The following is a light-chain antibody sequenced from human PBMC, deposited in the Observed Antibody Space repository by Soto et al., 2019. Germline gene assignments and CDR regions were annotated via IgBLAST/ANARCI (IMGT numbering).Light chain of an antibody. Sequence: DIQMTQSPSSLSASVGDRVTITCRASQSISSYLNWYQHKPGKAPKLLIYAASSLQSGVPSRFSGSGSGTDFILTISSLLPEDFATYYCQQSYSSPPTFGQGTKVEVK. V-gene: IGKV1-39*01. CDR1: QSISSY. CDR3: QQSYSSPPT. J-gene: IGKJ1*01. CDR2: AAS.